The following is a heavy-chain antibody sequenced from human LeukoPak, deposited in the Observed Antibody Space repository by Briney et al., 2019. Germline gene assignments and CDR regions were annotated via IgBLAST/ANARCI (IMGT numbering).Heavy chain of an antibody. D-gene: IGHD3-3*01. V-gene: IGHV1-18*01. Sequence: ASVKVSCKASGYTFTSYGISWVRQAPGQGLEWMGWISAYNGNTYYAQKLQGRVTMTTDTSTSTAYMELRSLRSDDTAVYYCARGKYKPYYDFWSGSFDIWGQGTMVTVSS. CDR2: ISAYNGNT. J-gene: IGHJ3*02. CDR3: ARGKYKPYYDFWSGSFDI. CDR1: GYTFTSYG.